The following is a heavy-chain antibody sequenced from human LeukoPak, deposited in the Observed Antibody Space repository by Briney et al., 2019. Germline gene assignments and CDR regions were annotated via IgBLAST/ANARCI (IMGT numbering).Heavy chain of an antibody. CDR2: MYISGRT. CDR1: GASISSNY. J-gene: IGHJ4*02. CDR3: ANGANSGSYFED. Sequence: PSETLSLTCNVSGASISSNYWSWIRQPAGKGLEWIGRMYISGRTPYSPSLKSRVTMSVDTSKNQFSLKLTSVTAADTAMYYCANGANSGSYFEDWGKGTLVTVSS. V-gene: IGHV4-4*07. D-gene: IGHD1-26*01.